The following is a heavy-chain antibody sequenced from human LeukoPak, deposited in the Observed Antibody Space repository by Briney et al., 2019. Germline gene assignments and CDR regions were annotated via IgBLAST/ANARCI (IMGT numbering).Heavy chain of an antibody. J-gene: IGHJ4*02. CDR2: ISSSGSTI. CDR1: GFTFSSYE. CDR3: AREGARGYYFDY. Sequence: PGGSLRLSCAASGFTFSSYEMNWVRQAPGKGLEWVSYISSSGSTIYYADSVKGRFTISRDNAKNSLYLQMNSLRAEDTAVYYCAREGARGYYFDYWSQGTLVTVSS. D-gene: IGHD3-16*01. V-gene: IGHV3-48*03.